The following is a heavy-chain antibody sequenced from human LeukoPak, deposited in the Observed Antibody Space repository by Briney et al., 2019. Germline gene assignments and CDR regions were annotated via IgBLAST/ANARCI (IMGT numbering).Heavy chain of an antibody. J-gene: IGHJ3*02. CDR1: GGSISSGGYY. V-gene: IGHV4-31*03. CDR3: ARESDYYDSSGTRFDI. CDR2: IYYSGST. D-gene: IGHD3-22*01. Sequence: SETLTLTCTVSGGSISSGGYYWSWIRQHPGKGLEWIGYIYYSGSTYYNPSLKSRVTTSVDTSKNQFSLKLSSVTAADTAVYYCARESDYYDSSGTRFDIGGQGTMVTVSS.